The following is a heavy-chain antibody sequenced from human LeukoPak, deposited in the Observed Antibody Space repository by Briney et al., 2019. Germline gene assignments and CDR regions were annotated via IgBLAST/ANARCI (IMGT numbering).Heavy chain of an antibody. CDR1: GFTFSSCH. CDR2: IGSSGSYI. D-gene: IGHD5-18*01. Sequence: GGSLRLSCEVSGFTFSSCHMNWVRQAPGKGLEWVSSIGSSGSYIYYADSLTGRFTISRDNAKNSLYLQMNSLRAEDTAMYYCARRATTERGHSYGLDFWGQGTLVTVSS. V-gene: IGHV3-21*01. CDR3: ARRATTERGHSYGLDF. J-gene: IGHJ4*02.